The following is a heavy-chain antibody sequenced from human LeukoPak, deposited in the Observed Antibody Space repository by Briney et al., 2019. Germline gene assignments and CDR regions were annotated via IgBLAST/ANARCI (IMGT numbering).Heavy chain of an antibody. CDR2: IKPDGSEK. CDR1: GFTFSSSW. J-gene: IGHJ4*02. V-gene: IGHV3-7*01. D-gene: IGHD6-13*01. Sequence: SGGSLRLSCAASGFTFSSSWMSWVRQAPGKGLEWVANIKPDGSEKYYLDSVKGRFTISRDNAKSSLFLQMNSLRAEDTAVYYCARERIATASAGDYWGQGSLVTVSS. CDR3: ARERIATASAGDY.